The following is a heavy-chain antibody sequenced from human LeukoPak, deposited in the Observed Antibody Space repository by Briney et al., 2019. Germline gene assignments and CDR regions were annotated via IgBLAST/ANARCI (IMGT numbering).Heavy chain of an antibody. CDR1: GFTFSSYG. J-gene: IGHJ4*02. CDR3: ARAICSGGSCYLYDY. CDR2: ISYDGSNK. D-gene: IGHD2-15*01. V-gene: IGHV3-30*03. Sequence: GGSLRLSCAASGFTFSSYGMHWVRQAPGKGLEWVAVISYDGSNKYYADSVKGRFTISRDNSKNTLYLQMNSLRAEDTAVYYCARAICSGGSCYLYDYWGQGTLVTVSS.